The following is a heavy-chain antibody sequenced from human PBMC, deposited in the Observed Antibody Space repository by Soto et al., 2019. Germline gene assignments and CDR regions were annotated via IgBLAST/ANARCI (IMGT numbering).Heavy chain of an antibody. Sequence: QVQLVESGGGVVQPGGSLRLSCTTSGFTFNTYGMHWVRQAPGKGLEWGAIIWYDGSNKYYADSVKGRFTISRDNSKNTLYLQMNSLRAEDTALYYCARADCTGAYCYSWPFNYGVDVWGQGTTVTVSS. D-gene: IGHD2-15*01. V-gene: IGHV3-33*08. CDR3: ARADCTGAYCYSWPFNYGVDV. J-gene: IGHJ6*02. CDR2: IWYDGSNK. CDR1: GFTFNTYG.